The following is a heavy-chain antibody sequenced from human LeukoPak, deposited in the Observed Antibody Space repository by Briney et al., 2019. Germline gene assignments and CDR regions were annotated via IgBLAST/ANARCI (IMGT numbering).Heavy chain of an antibody. CDR3: ARAECGGDCYSNYYYYGMDV. CDR1: GYTFTNYD. D-gene: IGHD2-21*02. Sequence: WASVKVSCKASGYTFTNYDVNWVRQAPGQGLEWMGIINPSGGSTSYAQKFQGRVTMTRDTSTSTVYMELSSLRSEDTAVYYCARAECGGDCYSNYYYYGMDVWGQGTTVTVSS. V-gene: IGHV1-46*01. CDR2: INPSGGST. J-gene: IGHJ6*02.